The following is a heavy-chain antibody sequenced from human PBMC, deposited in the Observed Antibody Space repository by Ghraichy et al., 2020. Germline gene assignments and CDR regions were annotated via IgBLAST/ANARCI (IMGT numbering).Heavy chain of an antibody. D-gene: IGHD6-6*01. CDR3: ARFSIAARRRFDY. Sequence: DWSGSRQPPGKGLEWIGEINHSGSTNYNPSLKSRVTISVDTSKNQFSLKLSSVTAADTAVYYCARFSIAARRRFDYWGQGTLVTVSS. CDR2: INHSGST. CDR1: D. V-gene: IGHV4-34*01. J-gene: IGHJ4*02.